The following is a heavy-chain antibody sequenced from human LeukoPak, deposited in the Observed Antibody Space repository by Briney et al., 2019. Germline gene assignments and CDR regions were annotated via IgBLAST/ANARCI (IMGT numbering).Heavy chain of an antibody. J-gene: IGHJ4*02. Sequence: GGSLRLSCAASGFTFSSYWMHWVRQAPGKGLVWVSRINSDGSSTSYADSVKGRFTISRDNAKNTLYLQMNSLRAEDTVVYYCAKGPRGELLYPHDYWGQGTLVTVSS. V-gene: IGHV3-74*01. D-gene: IGHD3-10*01. CDR1: GFTFSSYW. CDR2: INSDGSST. CDR3: AKGPRGELLYPHDY.